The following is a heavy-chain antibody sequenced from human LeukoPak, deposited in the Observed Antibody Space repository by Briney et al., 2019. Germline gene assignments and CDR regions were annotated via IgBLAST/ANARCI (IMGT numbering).Heavy chain of an antibody. CDR2: ISGSGGST. Sequence: GGSLRLSCAASGFTFSSYGMSWVRQAPGKGLKWVSAISGSGGSTYYADSVKGRFTISRDNSKNTLYLQMNSLRAEDTAVYYCAKTYYSGYDLSYYYYMDVWGKGTTVTISS. CDR1: GFTFSSYG. CDR3: AKTYYSGYDLSYYYYMDV. J-gene: IGHJ6*03. V-gene: IGHV3-23*01. D-gene: IGHD5-12*01.